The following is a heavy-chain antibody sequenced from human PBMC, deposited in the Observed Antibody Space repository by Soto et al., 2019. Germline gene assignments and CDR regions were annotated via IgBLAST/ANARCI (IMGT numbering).Heavy chain of an antibody. CDR2: ISWNSGSI. V-gene: IGHV3-9*01. D-gene: IGHD1-26*01. CDR1: GFTFDDYA. CDR3: AKDRLRRGATSAFDY. J-gene: IGHJ4*02. Sequence: GGSLRLSCAASGFTFDDYAMHWVRQAPGKGLEWVSGISWNSGSIGYADSVKGRFTISRDNAKNSLYLQMNSLRAEDTAVYYCAKDRLRRGATSAFDYWGQGTLVTVSS.